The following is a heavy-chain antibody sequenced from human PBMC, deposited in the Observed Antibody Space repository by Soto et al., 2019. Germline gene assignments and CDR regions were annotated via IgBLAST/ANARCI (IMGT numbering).Heavy chain of an antibody. D-gene: IGHD6-19*01. J-gene: IGHJ4*02. CDR3: TAVIAVAGTPFFDY. CDR1: GFTFSNAW. V-gene: IGHV3-15*01. Sequence: GGSLRLSCAASGFTFSNAWMSWVRQAPGKGLEWVGRIKSKTDGGTTDYAAPVKGRFTISRDDSKNTLYLQMNSLKTEDTAVYYCTAVIAVAGTPFFDYWGQGTLVTVSS. CDR2: IKSKTDGGTT.